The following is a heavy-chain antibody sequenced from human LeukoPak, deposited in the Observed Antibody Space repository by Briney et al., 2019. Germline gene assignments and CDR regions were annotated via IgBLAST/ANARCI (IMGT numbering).Heavy chain of an antibody. CDR3: ARRRVWFGELYLAYFDY. CDR1: GGSFSGYY. J-gene: IGHJ4*02. CDR2: INHSGST. V-gene: IGHV4-34*01. Sequence: PSETLSLTCAVYGGSFSGYYWSWIRQPPGKGLEWIGEINHSGSTNYNPSLKSRVTISVDTSKNQFSLKLSSVTAADTAVYYCARRRVWFGELYLAYFDYWGQGTLVTVSS. D-gene: IGHD3-10*01.